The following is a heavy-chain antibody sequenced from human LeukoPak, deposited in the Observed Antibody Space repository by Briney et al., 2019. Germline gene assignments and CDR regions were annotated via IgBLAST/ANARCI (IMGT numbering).Heavy chain of an antibody. CDR3: ARGAVGEFDH. V-gene: IGHV4-38-2*02. J-gene: IGHJ4*02. CDR2: ISHAGDN. Sequence: SETLSLTCTASGYTITRAYNRGWVRHSPEKGLEWIASISHAGDNYYNPSLKSRVTISVDTSKNHFYLNLGSVTAPDTAVYFCARGAVGEFDHWGQGTLVTVSS. D-gene: IGHD4-23*01. CDR1: GYTITRAYN.